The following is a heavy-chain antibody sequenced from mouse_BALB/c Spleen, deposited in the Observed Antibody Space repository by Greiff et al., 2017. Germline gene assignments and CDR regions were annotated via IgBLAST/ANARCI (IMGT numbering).Heavy chain of an antibody. Sequence: VQLQQSGPELVKPGASVKIPCKASGYTFTDYNMDWVKQSHGKSLEWIGDINPNNGGTIYNQKFKGKATLTVDKSSSTAYMELRSLTSEDTAVYYCARSGYDYDVPSLDYWGQGTTLTVSS. CDR2: INPNNGGT. V-gene: IGHV1-18*01. D-gene: IGHD2-4*01. J-gene: IGHJ2*01. CDR1: GYTFTDYN. CDR3: ARSGYDYDVPSLDY.